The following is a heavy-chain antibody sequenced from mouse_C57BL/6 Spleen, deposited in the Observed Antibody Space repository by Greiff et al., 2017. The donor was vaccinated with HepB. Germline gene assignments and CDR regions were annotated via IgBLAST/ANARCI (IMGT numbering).Heavy chain of an antibody. D-gene: IGHD1-1*01. CDR1: GYTFTSYW. V-gene: IGHV1-55*01. CDR2: IYPGSGST. Sequence: LQQPGAELVKPGASVKMSCKASGYTFTSYWITWVKQRPGQGLEWIGDIYPGSGSTNYNEKFKSKATLTVDTSSSTAYMQLSSLTSEDSAVYYCAREGYYGSKFAYWGQGTLVTVSA. J-gene: IGHJ3*01. CDR3: AREGYYGSKFAY.